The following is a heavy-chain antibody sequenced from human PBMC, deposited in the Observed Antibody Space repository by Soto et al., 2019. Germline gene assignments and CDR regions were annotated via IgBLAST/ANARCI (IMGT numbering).Heavy chain of an antibody. J-gene: IGHJ3*02. CDR1: GVIFTNAW. Sequence: EVQLVESGGGLVNPGGSLRLSCAASGVIFTNAWMNWVRQAPGKGLEWVGRIKSRVNGETTDYAAPVKGRFTISRDDSKNPLYLQMNSLKTEDTAIYYWSTDIPFTVSAFHILGQGTTVTVSS. CDR3: STDIPFTVSAFHI. V-gene: IGHV3-15*07. D-gene: IGHD2-21*01. CDR2: IKSRVNGETT.